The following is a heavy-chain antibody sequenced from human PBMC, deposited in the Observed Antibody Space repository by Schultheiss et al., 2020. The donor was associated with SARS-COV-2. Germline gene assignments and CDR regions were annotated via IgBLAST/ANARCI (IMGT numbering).Heavy chain of an antibody. J-gene: IGHJ4*02. CDR1: GYSISSGYY. CDR3: ATLRYFDSGFDY. V-gene: IGHV4-38-2*01. CDR2: IYHSGST. D-gene: IGHD3-9*01. Sequence: SQTLSLTAVSGYSISSGYYWGWIRQPPGKGLEWIGSIYHSGSTYYNPSLKSRVTISVDTSKNQFSLKLSSVTAADTAVYYCATLRYFDSGFDYWGQGTLVTISS.